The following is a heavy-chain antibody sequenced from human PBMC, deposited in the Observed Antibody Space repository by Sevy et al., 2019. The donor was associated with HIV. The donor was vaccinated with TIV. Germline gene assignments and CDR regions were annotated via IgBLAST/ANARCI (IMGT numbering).Heavy chain of an antibody. CDR1: GGSISSYY. CDR2: IYYSGST. Sequence: SETLSLTCTVSGGSISSYYWSWIRQPPGKGLEWIGYIYYSGSTNYNPSLKSRVTISVDTSKNQFSLKLSSVTAAVTAVYYCARGGYSYGRGFDYWGQRTLVTVSS. V-gene: IGHV4-59*01. D-gene: IGHD5-18*01. CDR3: ARGGYSYGRGFDY. J-gene: IGHJ4*02.